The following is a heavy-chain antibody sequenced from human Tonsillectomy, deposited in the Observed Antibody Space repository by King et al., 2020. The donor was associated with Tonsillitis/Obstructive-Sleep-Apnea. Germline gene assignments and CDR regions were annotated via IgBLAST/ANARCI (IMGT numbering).Heavy chain of an antibody. CDR1: GYTFTSYA. CDR3: AIGDYDFWSGYVDY. V-gene: IGHV1-3*01. CDR2: INAGNGNT. D-gene: IGHD3-3*01. J-gene: IGHJ4*02. Sequence: QLVQSGAEVKKPGASVKVSCKASGYTFTSYAMHWVRQAPGQRLEWMGWINAGNGNTKYSQKFQGRVTMTRDTSASTAYMDLSSLRSEDAAVYYCAIGDYDFWSGYVDYWGQGTLVTVSS.